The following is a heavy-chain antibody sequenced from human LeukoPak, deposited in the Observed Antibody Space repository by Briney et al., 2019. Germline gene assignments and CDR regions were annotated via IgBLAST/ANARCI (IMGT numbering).Heavy chain of an antibody. Sequence: GGSLRLSCSASGFTFSSYAMHWVRQAPGKGLEYVSALSSNGGSTYYADSVKGRFTISRDNSKNTLYLQMSSLRVEDTAVYYCARARNNYDSSGYSALDYWGQGTLVTVSS. CDR2: LSSNGGST. V-gene: IGHV3-64D*09. CDR3: ARARNNYDSSGYSALDY. CDR1: GFTFSSYA. D-gene: IGHD3-22*01. J-gene: IGHJ4*02.